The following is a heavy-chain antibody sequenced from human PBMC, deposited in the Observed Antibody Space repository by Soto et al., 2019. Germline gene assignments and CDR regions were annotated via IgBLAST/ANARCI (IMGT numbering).Heavy chain of an antibody. Sequence: PVGSLGLSCAGSGFTFSDHYIEWVRQAPGKGLEWVGRTATKADSFTTGYAASVKGRFTISRDDSKNSLYLQMSSLKTEDTAVYYCGRGYCTRITCRGAHYHLDVWGQGTTVTVSS. CDR3: GRGYCTRITCRGAHYHLDV. J-gene: IGHJ6*02. CDR1: GFTFSDHY. D-gene: IGHD2-2*01. V-gene: IGHV3-72*01. CDR2: TATKADSFTT.